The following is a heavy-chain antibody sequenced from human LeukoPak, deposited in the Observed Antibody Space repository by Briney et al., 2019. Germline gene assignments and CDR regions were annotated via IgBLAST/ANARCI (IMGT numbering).Heavy chain of an antibody. V-gene: IGHV3-30*03. CDR2: ISFDGSIE. J-gene: IGHJ4*02. Sequence: GRSLRLSCAASGFTFSSYGMHWVRQTPGKGLEWVALISFDGSIEYYVDSVKGRFTISRDNSKNTLFLQMNSLRPEDTAVYYCASGYDPIDYWGQGTLVTVSS. D-gene: IGHD5-12*01. CDR1: GFTFSSYG. CDR3: ASGYDPIDY.